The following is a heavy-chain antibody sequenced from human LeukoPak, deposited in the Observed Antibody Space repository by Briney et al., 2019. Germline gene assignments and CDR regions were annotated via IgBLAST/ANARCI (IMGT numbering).Heavy chain of an antibody. Sequence: ASVKVSCKASGYTFSSYDINWVRQATGQGLEWMGWRNPNSGNTGYAQKFQGRVTITSNTSISTAYMELSSLRSEDTAMYYCARGVWGSTTFSLYYFDYWGQGTLVTVSS. CDR3: ARGVWGSTTFSLYYFDY. D-gene: IGHD2-2*01. CDR1: GYTFSSYD. V-gene: IGHV1-8*03. CDR2: RNPNSGNT. J-gene: IGHJ4*02.